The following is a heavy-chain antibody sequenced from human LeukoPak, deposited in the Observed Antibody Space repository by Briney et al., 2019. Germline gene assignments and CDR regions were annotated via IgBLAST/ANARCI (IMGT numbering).Heavy chain of an antibody. J-gene: IGHJ4*02. D-gene: IGHD4-11*01. CDR1: GDSISSSY. CDR2: IYYTGST. V-gene: IGHV4-59*01. CDR3: AQGSSNWAKFDY. Sequence: SETLSLTCTVSGDSISSSYWSWIRQPPGKGLEWIGFIYYTGSTNYNPSLKSRVTISVDTSKNQFSLKLSSVTAADTAVYYCAQGSSNWAKFDYWGQETLVTVSS.